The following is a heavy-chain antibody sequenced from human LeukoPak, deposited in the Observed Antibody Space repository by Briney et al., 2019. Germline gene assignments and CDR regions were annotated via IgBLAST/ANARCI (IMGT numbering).Heavy chain of an antibody. V-gene: IGHV3-30*02. Sequence: PGGSLRLSCAAYGFTFSTYGCHWVRQAAGKGLEWVAFIRFDGTVKYFADSVKGRFTISRDNSKNTLYLQMNSLRVEDTAVYYCAKEHGAGVTGYYRDVWGKGTTVTVSS. CDR2: IRFDGTVK. CDR1: GFTFSTYG. D-gene: IGHD4/OR15-4a*01. CDR3: AKEHGAGVTGYYRDV. J-gene: IGHJ6*03.